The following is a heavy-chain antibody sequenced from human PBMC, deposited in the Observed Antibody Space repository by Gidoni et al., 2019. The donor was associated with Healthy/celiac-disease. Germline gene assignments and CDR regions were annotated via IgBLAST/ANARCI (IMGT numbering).Heavy chain of an antibody. CDR3: ARGHYYDSSDLNWFDP. D-gene: IGHD3-22*01. CDR2: INHSGST. V-gene: IGHV4-34*01. J-gene: IGHJ5*02. CDR1: GGSFSGYY. Sequence: QVQLQQWGAGLLKPSETLSLTCAVYGGSFSGYYGRWIRQPPGKGLEWIGEINHSGSTNYNPSLKSRVTISVDTSKNQFSLKLSSVTAADTAVYYCARGHYYDSSDLNWFDPWGQGTLVTVSS.